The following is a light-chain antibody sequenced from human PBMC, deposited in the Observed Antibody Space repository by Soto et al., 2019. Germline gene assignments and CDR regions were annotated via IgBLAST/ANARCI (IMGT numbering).Light chain of an antibody. CDR1: QSVSSS. CDR2: DAS. Sequence: ETVLTPFPAPLSLSPGERATLSRRASQSVSSSLAWYQLKPGQAPRLLIYDASNRATGIPARFSGSGSGADFTLTISSLEPEDFAVYYCHQRQSWPRTFGQGTKVDIK. CDR3: HQRQSWPRT. J-gene: IGKJ1*01. V-gene: IGKV3-11*01.